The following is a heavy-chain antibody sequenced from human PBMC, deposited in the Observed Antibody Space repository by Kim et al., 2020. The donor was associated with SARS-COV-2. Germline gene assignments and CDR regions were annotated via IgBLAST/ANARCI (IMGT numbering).Heavy chain of an antibody. CDR3: ARDLRALGDYYYYMDV. CDR1: GFTFSDYY. D-gene: IGHD3-16*01. J-gene: IGHJ6*03. Sequence: GGSLRLSCAASGFTFSDYYMSWIRQAPGKGLEWVSYISSSGSTIYYADSATGRFTISRDNAKNSLYLQMNSLRAEDTAVYYCARDLRALGDYYYYMDVWGKGTTVTVSS. CDR2: ISSSGSTI. V-gene: IGHV3-11*01.